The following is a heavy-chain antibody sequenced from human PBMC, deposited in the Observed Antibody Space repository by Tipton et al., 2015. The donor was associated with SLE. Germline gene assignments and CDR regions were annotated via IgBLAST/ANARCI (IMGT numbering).Heavy chain of an antibody. CDR1: GFTFDDYA. CDR2: ISWNSGSI. V-gene: IGHV3-9*01. Sequence: SLRLSCAASGFTFDDYAMHWVRQAPGKGLEWVSGISWNSGSIGYADSVKGRFTISRDNAKNSLYLQMNSLRAEDTALYYCAKAAVTTSPFDYWGQGTLVTVSS. J-gene: IGHJ4*02. D-gene: IGHD4-17*01. CDR3: AKAAVTTSPFDY.